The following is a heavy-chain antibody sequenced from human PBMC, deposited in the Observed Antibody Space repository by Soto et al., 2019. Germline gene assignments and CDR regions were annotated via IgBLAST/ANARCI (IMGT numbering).Heavy chain of an antibody. V-gene: IGHV3-74*03. Sequence: PGGSLRLSCAASGFTFSKYWMHWVRQAPGKGLEWVSRINIDGSGTTYADSVKGRFTISRDNAKNTLFLQMKNLRAEDTAVYYCGRHSYAPHVWGQGTTVTVSS. J-gene: IGHJ6*02. CDR2: INIDGSGT. D-gene: IGHD2-21*01. CDR1: GFTFSKYW. CDR3: GRHSYAPHV.